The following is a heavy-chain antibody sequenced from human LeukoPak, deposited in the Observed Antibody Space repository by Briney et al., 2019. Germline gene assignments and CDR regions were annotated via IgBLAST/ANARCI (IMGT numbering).Heavy chain of an antibody. CDR3: ARDPYGSGSYAPSYYYYGMDV. Sequence: PSETLSLTCAVYGGSFSDYYWSWIRQPPGKGLGWIGEINHSGSTNYNPSLKSRVTISVDTSKKKFSLKLSSVTAADTAVYYCARDPYGSGSYAPSYYYYGMDVWGQGTTVTVSS. CDR2: INHSGST. CDR1: GGSFSDYY. D-gene: IGHD3-10*01. V-gene: IGHV4-34*01. J-gene: IGHJ6*02.